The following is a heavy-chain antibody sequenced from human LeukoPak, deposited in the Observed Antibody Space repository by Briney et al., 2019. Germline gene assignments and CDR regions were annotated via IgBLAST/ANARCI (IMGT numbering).Heavy chain of an antibody. J-gene: IGHJ5*02. CDR1: GFSFSSHA. CDR3: ARANWFDP. Sequence: GGSLRLSCAASGFSFSSHAMNWVRLAPGKGLEWVSYISSSSSTIYYADSVKGRFTISRDNAKNSLYLQMNSLRAEDTAVYYCARANWFDPWGQGTLVTVSS. CDR2: ISSSSSTI. V-gene: IGHV3-48*01.